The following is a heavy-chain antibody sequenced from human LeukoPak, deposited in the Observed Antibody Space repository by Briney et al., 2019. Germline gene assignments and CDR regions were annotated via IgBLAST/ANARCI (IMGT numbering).Heavy chain of an antibody. CDR1: GFTFSSYG. Sequence: GRSLRLSCAASGFTFSSYGMHWVRQAPGNGLEWVAVISYDGSNKYYADSVKGRFTISRDNSKNTLYLQMNSLRGEDTAVYYCAKDPGKFWSGHDYWGQGTLVTVSS. V-gene: IGHV3-30*18. CDR2: ISYDGSNK. D-gene: IGHD3-3*01. J-gene: IGHJ4*02. CDR3: AKDPGKFWSGHDY.